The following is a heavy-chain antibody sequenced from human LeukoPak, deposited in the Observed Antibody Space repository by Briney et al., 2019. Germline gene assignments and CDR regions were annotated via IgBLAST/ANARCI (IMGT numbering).Heavy chain of an antibody. V-gene: IGHV1-69*04. Sequence: ASVKVSCKASGGTFSSYAINWVRQAPGQGLEWMGRIIPMLGTVNYAQKFQGRVTIIADKLTSTAYMELSSLRSEDTAVYYCARDQKVGATPYFGMDVWGQGTTVTVPS. J-gene: IGHJ6*02. CDR2: IIPMLGTV. CDR3: ARDQKVGATPYFGMDV. CDR1: GGTFSSYA. D-gene: IGHD1-26*01.